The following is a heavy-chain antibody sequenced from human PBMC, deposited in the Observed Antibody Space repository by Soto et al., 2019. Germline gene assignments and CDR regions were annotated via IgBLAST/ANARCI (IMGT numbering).Heavy chain of an antibody. Sequence: PSETLSLTCTVSGGSISSYYWSWIRQPPGKGLEWIGYIYYSGSTNYNPSLKSRVTISVDTSKNQFSLKLSSVTAADTAVYYCARSLHPAPIAAAGRDYYHYGMDVWGQGTTVTVSS. J-gene: IGHJ6*02. CDR3: ARSLHPAPIAAAGRDYYHYGMDV. D-gene: IGHD6-13*01. V-gene: IGHV4-59*01. CDR2: IYYSGST. CDR1: GGSISSYY.